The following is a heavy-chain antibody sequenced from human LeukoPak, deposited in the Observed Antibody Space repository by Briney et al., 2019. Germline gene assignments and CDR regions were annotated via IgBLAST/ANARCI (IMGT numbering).Heavy chain of an antibody. CDR1: GYTFTSYG. D-gene: IGHD3-10*01. CDR3: ARYGRRLEGYYYYGMDV. CDR2: ISAYNGNT. V-gene: IGHV1-18*01. J-gene: IGHJ6*02. Sequence: GASVKVSCKASGYTFTSYGISWVRQAPGQGLEWMGWISAYNGNTNYAQKLQGRVTMTTDTSTSTAYMELRSLRSDDTAVYYSARYGRRLEGYYYYGMDVWGQGTTVTVSS.